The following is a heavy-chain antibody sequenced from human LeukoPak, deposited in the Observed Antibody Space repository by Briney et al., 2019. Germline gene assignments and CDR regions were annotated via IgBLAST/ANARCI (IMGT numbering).Heavy chain of an antibody. J-gene: IGHJ4*02. D-gene: IGHD6-13*01. CDR2: ISYDGSNK. V-gene: IGHV3-30-3*01. CDR3: ARDGGAAATIDY. Sequence: GGSLRLSCAPSGFAFNSYAMHWVRQAPGKGLEWVAVISYDGSNKYYTDSVKGRFTISRDNSKNTLHLQMNSLRAEDTALYYCARDGGAAATIDYWGQGILVTVSS. CDR1: GFAFNSYA.